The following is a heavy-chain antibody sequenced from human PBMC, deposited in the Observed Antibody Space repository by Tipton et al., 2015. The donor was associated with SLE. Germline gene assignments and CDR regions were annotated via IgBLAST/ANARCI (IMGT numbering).Heavy chain of an antibody. J-gene: IGHJ3*01. D-gene: IGHD6-19*01. CDR1: GGSISSYY. CDR3: ARHDGQWDAFDV. CDR2: IYYSGST. Sequence: TLSLTCTVSGGSISSYYWSWIRQPPGKGLEWIAYIYYSGSTNYNPSLKSRVTISVDTSKNQFSLKLSSVTAADTAVYYCARHDGQWDAFDVWGQGTMVTVSS. V-gene: IGHV4-59*08.